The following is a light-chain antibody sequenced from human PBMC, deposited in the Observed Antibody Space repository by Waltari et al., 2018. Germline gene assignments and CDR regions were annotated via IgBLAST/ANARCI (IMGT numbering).Light chain of an antibody. CDR1: ALPKPY. Sequence: SYELTQPPSVSVSPGQTARITCSGDALPKPYAYWYQQKPGQAPVLVIYKDSERPSGIRERFSGSSSGATVTLTISGVQAEDEDDYYCQSADSSGTYVVFGGGTKLTVL. J-gene: IGLJ2*01. CDR3: QSADSSGTYVV. V-gene: IGLV3-25*03. CDR2: KDS.